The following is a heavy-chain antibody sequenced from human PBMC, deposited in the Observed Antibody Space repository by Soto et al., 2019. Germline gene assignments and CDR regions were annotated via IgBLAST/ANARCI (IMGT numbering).Heavy chain of an antibody. CDR1: GYSFTSYS. CDR2: IYPGDSDT. CDR3: ARKYFPGDCGGACYPTEYWFDA. J-gene: IGHJ5*02. Sequence: GDPWKISCQGSGYSFTSYSSTWAGQMPGRGLEWRGIIYPGDSDTRYSPSFQGHATISADKSISTAYLQWSSLKASNTALYSCARKYFPGDCGGACYPTEYWFDAWGQGTLVTVSS. V-gene: IGHV5-51*01. D-gene: IGHD2-21*02.